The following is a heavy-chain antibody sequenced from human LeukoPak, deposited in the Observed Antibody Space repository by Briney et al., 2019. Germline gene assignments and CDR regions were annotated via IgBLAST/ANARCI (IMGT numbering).Heavy chain of an antibody. V-gene: IGHV3-48*03. CDR2: ISSSGSTI. CDR1: GFTFSSYE. CDR3: ASRREGYPFDF. D-gene: IGHD5-24*01. Sequence: PGGSLRLSPAPSGFTFSSYEMNGVRQAPGKGLEWVSYISSSGSTIYYADSVKGRFPISRDNAKNSLYLQMNSLRAEDTAVYYCASRREGYPFDFWGQGTLVTVSS. J-gene: IGHJ4*02.